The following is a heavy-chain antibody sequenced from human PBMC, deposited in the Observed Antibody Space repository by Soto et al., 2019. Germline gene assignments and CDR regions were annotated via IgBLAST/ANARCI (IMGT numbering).Heavy chain of an antibody. J-gene: IGHJ3*02. CDR3: AAGGHGAFDI. D-gene: IGHD1-26*01. CDR1: GDTFSRYT. V-gene: IGHV1-69*02. CDR2: IIPILDIA. Sequence: QVPLVQSGAEVKKPGSSVKVSCKGSGDTFSRYTISWVRQAPGQGLEWMGRIIPILDIANYAQKFQGRVTITADKSTSIAYMELSSLRSEDTAVYYCAAGGHGAFDIWGQGTMVNVSS.